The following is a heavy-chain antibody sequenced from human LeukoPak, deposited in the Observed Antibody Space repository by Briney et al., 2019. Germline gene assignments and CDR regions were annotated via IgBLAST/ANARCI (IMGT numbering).Heavy chain of an antibody. J-gene: IGHJ6*03. CDR3: ARGGGYYRDYYYYYMDV. D-gene: IGHD3-3*01. V-gene: IGHV3-21*01. CDR1: GFTFSSYS. Sequence: GGSLRLSCAASGFTFSSYSMNWVRQAPGKGLEWVSSISSSSSYIYYADSVKGRFTISRDNAKNSLYLQMNSLRAEDTAVYYCARGGGYYRDYYYYYMDVWGKGTTVTVSS. CDR2: ISSSSSYI.